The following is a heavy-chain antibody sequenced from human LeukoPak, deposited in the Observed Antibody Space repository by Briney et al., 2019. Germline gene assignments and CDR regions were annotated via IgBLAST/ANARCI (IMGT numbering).Heavy chain of an antibody. V-gene: IGHV4-59*01. CDR1: GGSISGSY. D-gene: IGHD4-17*01. J-gene: IGHJ4*02. Sequence: SETLSLTCTVSGGSISGSYWSWIRQPPGKGLEWIAYMYNSGSTNYNPSLKSRVTISIDTSKNQFSLKLSSLTAADTAIYYCARXIESYGDYXXXGQXIXVTXXS. CDR2: MYNSGST. CDR3: ARXIESYGDYXX.